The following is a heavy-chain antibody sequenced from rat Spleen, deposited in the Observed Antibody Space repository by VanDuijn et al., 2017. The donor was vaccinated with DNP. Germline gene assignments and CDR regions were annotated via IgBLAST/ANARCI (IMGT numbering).Heavy chain of an antibody. V-gene: IGHV4-2*01. J-gene: IGHJ2*01. CDR3: SREGLRASDY. CDR1: GFNFNNYW. Sequence: EVKLVESGGGLVQPGRSLKLSCETSGFNFNNYWMGWVRQAPGKGLEWIGEINMVGNTINYTPSLKDKFTISRDNAQNTLYLQMSKLGSEDSAIYYCSREGLRASDYWGQGVLVTVSS. D-gene: IGHD4-1*01. CDR2: INMVGNTI.